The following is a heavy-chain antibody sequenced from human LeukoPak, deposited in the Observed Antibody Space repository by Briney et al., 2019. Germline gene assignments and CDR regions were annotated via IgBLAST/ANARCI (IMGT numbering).Heavy chain of an antibody. V-gene: IGHV4-59*11. CDR1: GGSINSHY. D-gene: IGHD6-13*01. CDR2: VSNGGST. CDR3: ASRPAGSTWYGVFDF. Sequence: SETLSLTCSVSGGSINSHYWSWIRQSPGKGLEWIGYVSNGGSTNYNPSLKSRVTMSLDTSRDQFSLRLSSVTAADTAIYYCASRPAGSTWYGVFDFWSQGTLVTVSS. J-gene: IGHJ4*02.